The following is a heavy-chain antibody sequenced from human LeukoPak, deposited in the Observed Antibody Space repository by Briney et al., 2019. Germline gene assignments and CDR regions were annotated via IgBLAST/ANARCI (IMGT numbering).Heavy chain of an antibody. CDR3: AKGGKAAISRYAFDI. V-gene: IGHV3-21*01. D-gene: IGHD2-2*01. Sequence: PGGSLRLSCAASGFTFSTYDMSWVRQAPGKGLEWVASISYVSSYIYYADSVKGGFTVSRDNDKNSLYLQMNSLRAEDTAVYSCAKGGKAAISRYAFDIWGQGTMVTVSS. CDR2: ISYVSSYI. J-gene: IGHJ3*02. CDR1: GFTFSTYD.